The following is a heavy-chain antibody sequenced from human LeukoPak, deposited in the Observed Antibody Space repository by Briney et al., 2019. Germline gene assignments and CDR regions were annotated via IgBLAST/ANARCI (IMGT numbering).Heavy chain of an antibody. D-gene: IGHD3-9*01. CDR3: AXXXXXXXTGYSNWFDP. V-gene: IGHV4-59*01. J-gene: IGHJ5*02. Sequence: GALRLSCAASGFTFSSYGMHWIRQPPGKGLEWIGYIYYSGSTNYNPSLKSRVTISVDTSKNQFSLKLSSVTAADTAVYYCAXXXXXXXTGYSNWFDPWGQGTLVTVSS. CDR2: IYYSGST. CDR1: GFTFSSYG.